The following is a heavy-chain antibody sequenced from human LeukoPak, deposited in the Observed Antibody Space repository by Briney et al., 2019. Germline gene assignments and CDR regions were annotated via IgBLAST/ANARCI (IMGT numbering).Heavy chain of an antibody. V-gene: IGHV4-61*02. J-gene: IGHJ3*02. CDR3: ARGKTIFGVVIIHHAFDI. CDR1: GGSISSGSYY. D-gene: IGHD3-3*01. CDR2: IYTSGST. Sequence: PSETLSFTCTVSGGSISSGSYYWSWIRQPAGKGLEWIGRIYTSGSTNYNPSLKSRVTISVDTSKNQFSLKLSSVTAADTAVYYCARGKTIFGVVIIHHAFDIWGQGTMVTVSS.